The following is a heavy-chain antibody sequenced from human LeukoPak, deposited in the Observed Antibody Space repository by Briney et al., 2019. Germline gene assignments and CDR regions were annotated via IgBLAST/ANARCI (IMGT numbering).Heavy chain of an antibody. CDR2: MNPNSGNT. V-gene: IGHV1-8*01. D-gene: IGHD6-19*01. CDR1: GYTFTSYD. CDR3: ARSYSSGWYDYYYYYMDV. Sequence: GASVKVSCKASGYTFTSYDINWVRQATGQGLEWMGWMNPNSGNTGYAQKFQGRVTMTRNTSISTAYMELSSLRSEDPAVYYCARSYSSGWYDYYYYYMDVWGKGTTVTVSS. J-gene: IGHJ6*03.